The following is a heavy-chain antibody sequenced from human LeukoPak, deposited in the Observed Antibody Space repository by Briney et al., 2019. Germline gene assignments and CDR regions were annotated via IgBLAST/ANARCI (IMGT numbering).Heavy chain of an antibody. Sequence: ASVKVSCKASGGTFSSYAISWLRQAPGQGLEWMGGIIPIFGTANYAQKFQGRVTITADESTSTAYMELSSLRSEDTAVYYCARAGPPYGSGSYYKRPDAFDIWGQGTMVTVSS. V-gene: IGHV1-69*13. CDR1: GGTFSSYA. CDR2: IIPIFGTA. J-gene: IGHJ3*02. CDR3: ARAGPPYGSGSYYKRPDAFDI. D-gene: IGHD3-10*01.